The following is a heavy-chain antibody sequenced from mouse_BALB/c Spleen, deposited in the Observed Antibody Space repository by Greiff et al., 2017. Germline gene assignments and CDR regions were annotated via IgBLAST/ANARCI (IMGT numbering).Heavy chain of an antibody. CDR1: GFTFSSYG. V-gene: IGHV5-6*01. CDR2: ISSGGSYT. Sequence: EVQVVESGGDLVKPGGSLKLSCAASGFTFSSYGMSWVRQTPDKRLEWVATISSGGSYTYYPDSVKGRFTISRDNAKNTLYLQMSSLKSEDTAMYYCARGGYGNFTWYAYWGQGTLVTVSA. D-gene: IGHD2-10*02. J-gene: IGHJ3*01. CDR3: ARGGYGNFTWYAY.